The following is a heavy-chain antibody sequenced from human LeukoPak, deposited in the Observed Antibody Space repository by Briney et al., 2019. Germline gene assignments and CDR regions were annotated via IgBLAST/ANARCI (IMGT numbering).Heavy chain of an antibody. CDR1: GGSISSSSHS. CDR3: ARQHRYCSGGTCYSYSWFDP. Sequence: PSETLSLTCTVSGGSISSSSHSWGWIRQPPGKGLEWTGSIYYTGRTYYNPSLKSRVTISVDTSKNQFSLKLSSVTAADTAVYYCARQHRYCSGGTCYSYSWFDPWGQGTLVTVSS. D-gene: IGHD2-15*01. V-gene: IGHV4-39*01. CDR2: IYYTGRT. J-gene: IGHJ5*02.